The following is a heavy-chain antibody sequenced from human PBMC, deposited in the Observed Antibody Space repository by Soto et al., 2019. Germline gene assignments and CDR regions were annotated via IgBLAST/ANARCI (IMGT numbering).Heavy chain of an antibody. CDR2: ISAAGDP. V-gene: IGHV3-13*05. J-gene: IGHJ6*02. CDR3: ARTDRDFYGLDV. Sequence: EVQLVESGGGLVQPGGSIRLSCEASGFTFRNYDMHWVRQGTGKGLEWVSGISAAGDPDYADSVEGRFTISRENAQSSFFLQMNSLRVGDTAVYYCARTDRDFYGLDVWGQGTTVIVSS. CDR1: GFTFRNYD.